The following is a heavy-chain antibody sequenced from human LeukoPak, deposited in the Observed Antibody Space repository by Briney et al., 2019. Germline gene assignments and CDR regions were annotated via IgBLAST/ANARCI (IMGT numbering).Heavy chain of an antibody. CDR1: GFSFSTYS. D-gene: IGHD3-9*01. CDR3: ARRYDILTGYKYYYYMDV. J-gene: IGHJ6*03. Sequence: GGSLRLSCGASGFSFSTYSMNWVRQAPGKGLEWVSYISSSGNTIYYADSLKGRFTISRDNAKNSLYLQMDSLRVEDSAVYYCARRYDILTGYKYYYYMDVWGKGTTVTVSS. CDR2: ISSSGNTI. V-gene: IGHV3-48*04.